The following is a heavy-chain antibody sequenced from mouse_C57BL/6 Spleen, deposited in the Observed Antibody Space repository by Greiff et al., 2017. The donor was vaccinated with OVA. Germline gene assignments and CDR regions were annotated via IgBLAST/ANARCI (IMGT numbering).Heavy chain of an antibody. Sequence: VQLQQSGPELVKPGASVKISCKASGYAFSSSWMNWVKQRPGKGLEWIGRIYPGDGDTNYNGKFKGKATLTADKSSSTAYMQLSSLTSEDSAVYFCARLLRSRYFDVWGTGTTVTVSS. J-gene: IGHJ1*03. CDR1: GYAFSSSW. V-gene: IGHV1-82*01. CDR3: ARLLRSRYFDV. CDR2: IYPGDGDT. D-gene: IGHD1-1*01.